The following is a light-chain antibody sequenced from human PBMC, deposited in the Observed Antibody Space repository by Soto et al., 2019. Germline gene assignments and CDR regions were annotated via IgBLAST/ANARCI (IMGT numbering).Light chain of an antibody. Sequence: DIQMTQYPSSLSASVGDRVTITCQASHDINNYLNWYQQKPGKAPKLLIFDAYKLETGVPSRFSGSGYGTDFTFTIISLEPEDFATYYCQQYDDPPPLTFGQGTRLEIK. J-gene: IGKJ5*01. CDR2: DAY. CDR1: HDINNY. CDR3: QQYDDPPPLT. V-gene: IGKV1-33*01.